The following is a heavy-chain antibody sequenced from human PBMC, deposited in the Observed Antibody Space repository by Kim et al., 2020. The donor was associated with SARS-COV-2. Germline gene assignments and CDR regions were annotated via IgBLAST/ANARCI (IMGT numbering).Heavy chain of an antibody. J-gene: IGHJ6*02. D-gene: IGHD4-17*01. Sequence: GGSLRLSCAASGFTFSSYWMHWVRQAPGKGLVWVSRINSDGSSTSYADSVKGRFTISRDNAKNTLYLQMNSLRAEDTAVYYCASMEDYGDLNYYYYGMDVWGQGTTVTVSS. CDR2: INSDGSST. V-gene: IGHV3-74*01. CDR1: GFTFSSYW. CDR3: ASMEDYGDLNYYYYGMDV.